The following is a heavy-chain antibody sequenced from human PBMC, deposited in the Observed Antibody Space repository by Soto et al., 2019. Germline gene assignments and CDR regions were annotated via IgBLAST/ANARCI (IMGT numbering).Heavy chain of an antibody. CDR1: GGTFSSYA. Sequence: GASVKVSCKASGGTFSSYAISWVRQAPGQGLEWMGGIIPIFGTANYAQKFQGRVTITADESTSTAYMELSSLRSEDTAVYYCARARIAVAGYYYYGMDVWGQGTTVTVSS. CDR2: IIPIFGTA. D-gene: IGHD6-19*01. J-gene: IGHJ6*02. CDR3: ARARIAVAGYYYYGMDV. V-gene: IGHV1-69*13.